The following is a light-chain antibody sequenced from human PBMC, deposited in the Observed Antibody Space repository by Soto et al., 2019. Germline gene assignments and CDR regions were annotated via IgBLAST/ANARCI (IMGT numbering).Light chain of an antibody. CDR1: QSISTN. Sequence: EIVLTQSPATLSVSPGERATLSCRASQSISTNLAWYQQRPGQAPRLLIYGASTRATGISVRLSGSGSGTEFTLTISSLQSEDFAVYYCQHYDNWPPRTFGQGTKVDIK. CDR3: QHYDNWPPRT. CDR2: GAS. J-gene: IGKJ1*01. V-gene: IGKV3-15*01.